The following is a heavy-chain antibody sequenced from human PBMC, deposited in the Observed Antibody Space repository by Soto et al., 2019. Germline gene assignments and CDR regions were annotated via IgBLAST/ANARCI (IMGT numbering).Heavy chain of an antibody. CDR1: GFSFDTFA. D-gene: IGHD1-7*01. CDR3: ARSRRPTTSFDY. CDR2: ISDDGTNK. V-gene: IGHV3-30-3*01. Sequence: QVQLVETGGGVVHPGKSVKLSCAASGFSFDTFAMHWVRQAPGRGLEWVAVISDDGTNKYYADFVRGRLTISRDNSKNTLYLQIGSVTSEDTAVFYCARSRRPTTSFDYWGQGTQVTVSS. J-gene: IGHJ4*02.